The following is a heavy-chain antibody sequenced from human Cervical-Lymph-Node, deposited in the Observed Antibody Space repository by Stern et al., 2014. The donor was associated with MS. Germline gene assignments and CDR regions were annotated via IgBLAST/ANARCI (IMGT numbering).Heavy chain of an antibody. Sequence: QLVQSGAEVKKPGASVKVSCKTSGYIFTGYYIHWVRKAPGQGLEWMAWINPNTGGTKYAQKFQGRVTMSRDTSISTAYVELSSLTSDDTAVYYCARDQRGITIFGVVTDYYYLGMDVWGQGTTVTVSS. J-gene: IGHJ6*02. CDR3: ARDQRGITIFGVVTDYYYLGMDV. D-gene: IGHD3-3*01. CDR1: GYIFTGYY. V-gene: IGHV1-2*02. CDR2: INPNTGGT.